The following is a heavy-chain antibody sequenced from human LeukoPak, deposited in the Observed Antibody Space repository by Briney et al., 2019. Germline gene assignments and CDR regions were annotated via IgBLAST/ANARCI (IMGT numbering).Heavy chain of an antibody. CDR1: DGSFSGYY. V-gene: IGHV4-34*01. CDR3: ARGGRSGYYDSSGYYYSSDNWFDP. D-gene: IGHD3-22*01. CDR2: INHSGST. J-gene: IGHJ5*02. Sequence: SETLSLTCAVYDGSFSGYYWSWIRQPPGKGLEWIGEINHSGSTNYNPSLKSRVTISVDTSKNQFSLKLSSVTAADTAVYYCARGGRSGYYDSSGYYYSSDNWFDPWGQGTLVTVSS.